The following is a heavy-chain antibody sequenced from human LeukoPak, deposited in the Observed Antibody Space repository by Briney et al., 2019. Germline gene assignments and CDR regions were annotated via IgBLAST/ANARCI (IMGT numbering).Heavy chain of an antibody. J-gene: IGHJ6*02. CDR1: GYTFTGYY. CDR2: INPNSGGT. Sequence: GASVKVSCKASGYTFTGYYMHWVRQAPGQGLEWMGWINPNSGGTNYSQKLQGSVTISRDTSASTAYMELSSLRSEDTAVYYCARDRVLAHYYYGMAVWGQGTTVTVSS. D-gene: IGHD3-10*01. V-gene: IGHV1-2*02. CDR3: ARDRVLAHYYYGMAV.